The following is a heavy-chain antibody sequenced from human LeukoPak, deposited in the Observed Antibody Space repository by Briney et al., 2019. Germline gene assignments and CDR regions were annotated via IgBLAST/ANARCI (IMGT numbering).Heavy chain of an antibody. CDR2: INHSGSS. Sequence: KPSETLSLTCAVFGGSFSSGQHWSWIRQPPGKGLEWIGEINHSGSSNYNPALKSRVTISVDTSKNQFSLKLRSVPAADTAVYYCARGARAGYNLEPFDYWGQGTLVTVSS. V-gene: IGHV4-34*01. CDR1: GGSFSSGQH. D-gene: IGHD5-24*01. CDR3: ARGARAGYNLEPFDY. J-gene: IGHJ4*02.